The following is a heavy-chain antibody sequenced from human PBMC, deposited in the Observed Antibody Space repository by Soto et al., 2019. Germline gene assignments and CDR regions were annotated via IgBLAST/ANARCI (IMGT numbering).Heavy chain of an antibody. CDR3: ARRPNTLNYYAMYV. Sequence: GASLKISCKGSGYTFTTYWIGWVRQMPGKGLEWMGIIYPRDSDTRYSPSFQGQVTISADKSISTAYLQWSSLKASDTAIYYCARRPNTLNYYAMYVWGQGTTVTVSS. J-gene: IGHJ6*02. D-gene: IGHD3-9*01. CDR1: GYTFTTYW. CDR2: IYPRDSDT. V-gene: IGHV5-51*01.